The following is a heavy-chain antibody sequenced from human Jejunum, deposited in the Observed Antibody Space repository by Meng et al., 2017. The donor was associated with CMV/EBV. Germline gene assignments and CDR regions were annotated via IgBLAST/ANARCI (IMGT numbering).Heavy chain of an antibody. D-gene: IGHD1-26*01. CDR1: ADTVSTYA. V-gene: IGHV1-69*10. J-gene: IGHJ4*02. CDR2: ILPLLGLT. Sequence: ASADTVSTYAINWVLQAPLQGLEWMGGILPLLGLTNYAQVFPHRLPITADKSTGTAYMELNSLTSDDTAVYYCARSPNSWNYFLLDFWGQGTLVTVSS. CDR3: ARSPNSWNYFLLDF.